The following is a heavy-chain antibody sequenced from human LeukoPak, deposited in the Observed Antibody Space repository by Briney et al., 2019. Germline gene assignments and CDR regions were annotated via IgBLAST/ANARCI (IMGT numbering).Heavy chain of an antibody. Sequence: PSETLSLTCTVPGGSISSYYWSWIRQPPGKGLDWIGCIYFSGSTNYNTSLKNRVTISVDTSKNQFSLKLSSVIAADTAVYYCARQGDSSGYYLFDFWGQGALVSVSS. V-gene: IGHV4-59*08. CDR3: ARQGDSSGYYLFDF. CDR1: GGSISSYY. J-gene: IGHJ4*02. D-gene: IGHD3-22*01. CDR2: IYFSGST.